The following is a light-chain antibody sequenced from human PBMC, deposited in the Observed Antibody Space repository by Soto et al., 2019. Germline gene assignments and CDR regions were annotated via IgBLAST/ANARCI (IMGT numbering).Light chain of an antibody. J-gene: IGLJ1*01. V-gene: IGLV2-8*01. CDR2: EVV. CDR3: KSYAGINTYV. Sequence: QSALTQPPSASGSPGQSVTISCTGTKNDIGVYDFVSWYQHHPGKAPRLIIYEVVQRPSGVPDRFSGSKSGNTASLTVSGLQAADDADYFCKSYAGINTYVFGSGTKLTVL. CDR1: KNDIGVYDF.